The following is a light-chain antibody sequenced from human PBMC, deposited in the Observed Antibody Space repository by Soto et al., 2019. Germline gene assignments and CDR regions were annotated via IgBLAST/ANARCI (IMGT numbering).Light chain of an antibody. V-gene: IGKV4-1*01. J-gene: IGKJ1*01. CDR1: QSVLYSPNNKNY. Sequence: DIVMTQSPDSLAVSLGERATINCKSSQSVLYSPNNKNYLAWYQQKPGQPPKVVIRWASTRESGVPDRFSGSGSGTDFTLTISSLQAEDVAVDDCQQYLTTPRTFGQGTKVEI. CDR3: QQYLTTPRT. CDR2: WAS.